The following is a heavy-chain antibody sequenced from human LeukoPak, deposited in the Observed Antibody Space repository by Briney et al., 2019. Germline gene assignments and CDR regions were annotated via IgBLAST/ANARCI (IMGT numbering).Heavy chain of an antibody. V-gene: IGHV3-23*01. CDR2: ITGTGDGT. J-gene: IGHJ6*04. CDR1: GFTFSRFA. Sequence: GGSLSQSFAAPGFTFSRFAWNWVRQAPGKGLEWASTITGTGDGTYYADSVKGRFTISRDNSKNTLYLQMNSLRAEDTAVYYCVRRRCSGGSCFSSCYLKVVRGEKATVTVSS. CDR3: VRRRCSGGSCFSSCYLKVV. D-gene: IGHD2-15*01.